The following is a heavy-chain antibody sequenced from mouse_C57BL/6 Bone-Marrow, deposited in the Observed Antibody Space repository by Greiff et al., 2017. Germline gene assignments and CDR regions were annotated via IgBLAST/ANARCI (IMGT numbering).Heavy chain of an antibody. CDR1: GYAFTNYL. J-gene: IGHJ2*01. V-gene: IGHV1-54*01. CDR3: ARMVKGY. Sequence: VQLQQSGAELVRPGTSVKVSCKASGYAFTNYLIAWVQQRPGQGLEWIGVINPGSGGTNYNEKFKGKATLTADKSSSTAYMQLSSLTSEDSAVYFCARMVKGYWGQGTTLTVSS. D-gene: IGHD2-2*01. CDR2: INPGSGGT.